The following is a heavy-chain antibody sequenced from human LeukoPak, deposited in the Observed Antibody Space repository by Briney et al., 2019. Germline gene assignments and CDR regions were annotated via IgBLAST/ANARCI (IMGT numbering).Heavy chain of an antibody. D-gene: IGHD4-17*01. V-gene: IGHV3-30*02. CDR3: AKEGNYGDYVDNYFDY. J-gene: IGHJ4*02. CDR2: IRYGGSNK. Sequence: GGSLRLSCAASGFTFSSYGMHWVRQAPGKGLEWVAFIRYGGSNKYYADSVKGRFTISRDNSKNTLYLQMNSLRAEDTAAYYCAKEGNYGDYVDNYFDYWGQGTLVTVSS. CDR1: GFTFSSYG.